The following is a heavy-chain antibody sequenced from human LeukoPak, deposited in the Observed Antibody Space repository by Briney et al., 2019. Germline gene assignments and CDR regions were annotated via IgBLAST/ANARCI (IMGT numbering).Heavy chain of an antibody. CDR3: ARQRITMVLGVIRNTTYYYYGMDV. J-gene: IGHJ6*02. D-gene: IGHD3-10*01. V-gene: IGHV1-69*04. CDR2: IIPILGIA. CDR1: GGTFSSYA. Sequence: SVKVSCKASGGTFSSYAISWVRQAPGQGLEWMGRIIPILGIANYAQKFQGRVTITADKSTSTAYMELSSLRSEDTAVYYCARQRITMVLGVIRNTTYYYYGMDVWGQGTTVTVSS.